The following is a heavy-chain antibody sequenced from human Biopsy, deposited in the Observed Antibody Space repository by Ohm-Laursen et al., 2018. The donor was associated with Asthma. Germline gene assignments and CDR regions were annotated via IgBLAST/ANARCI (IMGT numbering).Heavy chain of an antibody. J-gene: IGHJ4*02. CDR1: GFTFSSYA. CDR2: IFFDGSNK. D-gene: IGHD6-6*01. Sequence: SLRLSCTASGFTFSSYAMSWVRQAPGKGLEWVAGIFFDGSNKYYADSVKGRFTISRDNSKDTLYLQVNSLRGDDTAVYYCARGKTWGRSYYFDYWGQGTLVTVSS. V-gene: IGHV3-30-3*01. CDR3: ARGKTWGRSYYFDY.